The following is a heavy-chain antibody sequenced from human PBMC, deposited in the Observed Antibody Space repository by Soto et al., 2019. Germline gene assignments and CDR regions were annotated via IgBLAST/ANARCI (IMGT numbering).Heavy chain of an antibody. CDR2: IWYDGSKE. Sequence: QEQLAESGGGVVQPGTSLRLSCTASGFSFSSFGMNWVRQAPGKGLEWVALIWYDGSKEYYADSVKGRFTISIDDSKNTRYLQMDSLRAEDTAVYYCTREGTVGSGSNVAWFDHWGQGTLVTVSS. CDR3: TREGTVGSGSNVAWFDH. CDR1: GFSFSSFG. V-gene: IGHV3-33*08. D-gene: IGHD6-25*01. J-gene: IGHJ5*02.